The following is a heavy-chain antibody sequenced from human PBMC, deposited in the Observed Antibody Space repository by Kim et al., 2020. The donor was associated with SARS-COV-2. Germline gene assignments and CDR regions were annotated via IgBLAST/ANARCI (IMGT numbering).Heavy chain of an antibody. J-gene: IGHJ4*03. Sequence: SETLSLTCAVYGGSFSGYYWSWIRQPPGKGLEWIGEINHSGSTNYNPSLKSRVTISVDTSKNQFSLKLSSVTAADTAVYYCARETPDHCSGGSCYFDYWG. V-gene: IGHV4-34*01. D-gene: IGHD2-15*01. CDR3: ARETPDHCSGGSCYFDY. CDR1: GGSFSGYY. CDR2: INHSGST.